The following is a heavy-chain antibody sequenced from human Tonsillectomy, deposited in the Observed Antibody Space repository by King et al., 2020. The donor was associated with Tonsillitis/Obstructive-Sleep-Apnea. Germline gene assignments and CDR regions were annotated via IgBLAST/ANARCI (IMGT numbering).Heavy chain of an antibody. V-gene: IGHV4-61*01. D-gene: IGHD2-2*01. CDR1: GGSVSGGYFY. CDR3: ASYGCSSTRCFTNWFDP. CDR2: IYYSGST. J-gene: IGHJ5*02. Sequence: QLQESGPGLVKPSETLSLTCTVSGGSVSGGYFYWSWIRQPPGKGLEWIGYIYYSGSTSYNPSLKSRVTISLDTSRNQFSLRLSSVTAADTAVYYCASYGCSSTRCFTNWFDPWGQGTLVTVSS.